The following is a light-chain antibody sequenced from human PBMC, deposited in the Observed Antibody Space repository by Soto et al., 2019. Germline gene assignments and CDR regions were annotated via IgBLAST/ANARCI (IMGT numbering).Light chain of an antibody. CDR3: PQYNSWPEE. J-gene: IGKJ1*01. Sequence: EIGMTQSPATLSVSPGARATLSCRASQSGSSNLAWYQQKPGQAPSLLVYGASTRATSIPARLSGSRSWTDLTLTIGCLESEDFGVYDWPQYNSWPEEVGQGTKVEIK. CDR2: GAS. CDR1: QSGSSN. V-gene: IGKV3-15*01.